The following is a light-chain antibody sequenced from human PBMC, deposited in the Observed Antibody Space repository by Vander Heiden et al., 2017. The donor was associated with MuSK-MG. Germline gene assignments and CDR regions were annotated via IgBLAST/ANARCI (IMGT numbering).Light chain of an antibody. CDR3: QQDGSSPIT. J-gene: IGKJ5*01. Sequence: EIVLTQSPGTLSLSPGERATLSCRASHSVSSSYLSWYQQKPGQAPRLLIYGASSRATGIPDRFIGSGSGTDFTLTISRLEPEDFAVYYCQQDGSSPITFGQGTLMDIK. CDR1: HSVSSSY. CDR2: GAS. V-gene: IGKV3-20*01.